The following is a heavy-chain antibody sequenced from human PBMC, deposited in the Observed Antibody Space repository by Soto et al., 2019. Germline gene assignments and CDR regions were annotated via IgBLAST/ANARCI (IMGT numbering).Heavy chain of an antibody. CDR2: IYGGGTT. Sequence: EVQLVESGGGFVQPGGSLRLSCAASGLFVSVNHMSWVRQTPGKGLEWVSVIYGGGTTHYADSVKGRFTISKDNSQNTVFLQMDSLRPDDTGVYYCARARIFGVLKGSYYFDHWGQGTLLTVSS. CDR3: ARARIFGVLKGSYYFDH. J-gene: IGHJ4*02. V-gene: IGHV3-53*04. D-gene: IGHD3-3*01. CDR1: GLFVSVNH.